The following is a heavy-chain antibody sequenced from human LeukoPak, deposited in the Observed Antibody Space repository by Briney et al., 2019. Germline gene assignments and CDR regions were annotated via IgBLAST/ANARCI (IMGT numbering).Heavy chain of an antibody. D-gene: IGHD4-11*01. V-gene: IGHV5-51*01. J-gene: IGHJ4*02. CDR1: GYSFTSYW. CDR2: IYRGDSDT. Sequence: GESPKISCKGSGYSFTSYWIGWGRQMPGKGVEGMGIIYRGDSDTRYSPSFPGQVTISADKSISTAYLQWSRLQASDTAMYYCARPTSNYPSYFYSWGQRTPVTVSS. CDR3: ARPTSNYPSYFYS.